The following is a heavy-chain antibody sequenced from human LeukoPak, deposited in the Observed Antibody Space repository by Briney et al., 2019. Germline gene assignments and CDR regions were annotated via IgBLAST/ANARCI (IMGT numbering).Heavy chain of an antibody. V-gene: IGHV4-34*01. D-gene: IGHD6-13*01. CDR3: ARGGSYSSSWYGVWFDP. J-gene: IGHJ5*02. Sequence: PSETLSLTCPVYGGSFSGYYWSWLRQPPGKGLEWIGEINHSGSTNYNPSLKSRVTISVDPSKNQFSLKLSSVTAADTAVYYCARGGSYSSSWYGVWFDPWGQGTLVTVSS. CDR2: INHSGST. CDR1: GGSFSGYY.